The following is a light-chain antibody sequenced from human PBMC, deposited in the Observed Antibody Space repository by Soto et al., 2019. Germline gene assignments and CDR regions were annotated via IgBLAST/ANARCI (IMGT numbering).Light chain of an antibody. CDR2: DVS. V-gene: IGLV2-14*01. J-gene: IGLJ1*01. CDR3: SSYKSSSTLYV. Sequence: SALTPPASVSGSPRQSITISCTGTRSDVGGYNYVSWYQQHPGKAPKLMIYDVSNRPSGVSNRFSGSKSGNTASLTISGLQAEDEADYYCSSYKSSSTLYVFGTGTKVTVL. CDR1: RSDVGGYNY.